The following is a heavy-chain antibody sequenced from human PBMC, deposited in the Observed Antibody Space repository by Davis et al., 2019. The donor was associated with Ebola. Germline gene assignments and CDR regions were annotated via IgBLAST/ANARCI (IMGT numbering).Heavy chain of an antibody. CDR1: GFTFSSYW. D-gene: IGHD3-22*01. V-gene: IGHV3-53*01. CDR3: AKLVSGY. CDR2: IGTSHDT. Sequence: GESLTISCAASGFTFSSYWMHWVRQAPGKGLEWVSIIGTSHDTYYADSVKGRFTISRDNSKNTVYMQMHSLRAEDTAMYYCAKLVSGYWGQGTLVSVSS. J-gene: IGHJ4*02.